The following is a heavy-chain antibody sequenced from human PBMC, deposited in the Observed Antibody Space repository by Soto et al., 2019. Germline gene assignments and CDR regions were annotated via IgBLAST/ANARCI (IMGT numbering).Heavy chain of an antibody. CDR3: AKDTVMSYHDPPDYFDF. CDR1: GFSFSDYA. Sequence: EVQLLESGGDLVQPGESLRLSCAAAGFSFSDYAMSWVRQAPGKGLEWVSSISGSGSATYYADSVKGRFTISRDNSQNTLSLQLKSLRAEDTATYFCAKDTVMSYHDPPDYFDFWGQGTLVTVSS. D-gene: IGHD3-16*01. J-gene: IGHJ4*02. CDR2: ISGSGSAT. V-gene: IGHV3-23*01.